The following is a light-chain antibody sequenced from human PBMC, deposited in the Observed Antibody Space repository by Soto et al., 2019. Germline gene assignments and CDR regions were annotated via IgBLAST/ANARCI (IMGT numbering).Light chain of an antibody. V-gene: IGKV3-20*01. CDR2: GAS. CDR3: QHYVSPPIT. Sequence: NVLTQSPATLSVSPGERATLSCRASQSVTSNYLAWYQQKPGQAPRLLVYGASSRATGISDRFSGSGSGTDFTLTISRLEPEDFAVYYCQHYVSPPITFGQGTRLEIK. J-gene: IGKJ5*01. CDR1: QSVTSNY.